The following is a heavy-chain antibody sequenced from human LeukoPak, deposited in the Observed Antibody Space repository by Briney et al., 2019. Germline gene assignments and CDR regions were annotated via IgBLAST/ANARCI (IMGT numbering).Heavy chain of an antibody. J-gene: IGHJ4*02. Sequence: SETLSLTCTVSGGSISSYYWSWIRQPPGKGLEWIGSIYYSGSTYYNPSLKSRVTISVDTSKNQFSLKLSSVTAADTAVYYCARDGNYYDSSGYYYGGGPFDYWGQGTLVTVSS. CDR2: IYYSGST. V-gene: IGHV4-59*12. CDR3: ARDGNYYDSSGYYYGGGPFDY. CDR1: GGSISSYY. D-gene: IGHD3-22*01.